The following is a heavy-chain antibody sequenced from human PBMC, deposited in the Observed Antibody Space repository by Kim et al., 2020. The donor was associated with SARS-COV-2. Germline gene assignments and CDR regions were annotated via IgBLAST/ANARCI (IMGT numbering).Heavy chain of an antibody. D-gene: IGHD6-19*01. Sequence: GGSLRLSCAASGFNFNIYGMSWVRQAPGKGLEWVSVIYSSGSSTHYADPVKGRFTTSRDNFKNTLYLQMDSLRVEDTAVYYCAKDRRSIAVAGFYYGVDVWGQGTTVTVSS. V-gene: IGHV3-23*03. CDR1: GFNFNIYG. J-gene: IGHJ6*02. CDR2: IYSSGSST. CDR3: AKDRRSIAVAGFYYGVDV.